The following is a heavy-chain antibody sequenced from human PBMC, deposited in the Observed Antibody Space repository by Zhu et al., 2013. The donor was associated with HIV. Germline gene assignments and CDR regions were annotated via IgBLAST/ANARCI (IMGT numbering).Heavy chain of an antibody. CDR2: INPKNGDT. J-gene: IGHJ3*01. Sequence: QVQLVQSGAEVRKPGASVKVSCKASGYSFTVYYLHWVRQAPGQGPETMGWINPKNGDTKYAQRFQGRVTMTRDTSISTIYMELSRLTSDDTAVYYCARDHTVSWAYDVWGQGTMVTGLF. D-gene: IGHD4-4*01. V-gene: IGHV1-2*02. CDR1: GYSFTVYY. CDR3: ARDHTVSWAYDV.